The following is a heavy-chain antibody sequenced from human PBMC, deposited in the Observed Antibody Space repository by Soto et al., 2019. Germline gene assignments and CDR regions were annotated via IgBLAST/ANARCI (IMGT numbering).Heavy chain of an antibody. V-gene: IGHV3-23*01. CDR3: ARLGYCVSGNYITYFDH. Sequence: EVQVLESGGDFVPLGGSLRLSCAASGFTATTYAMTWVRQAPGKGLEWVSSISGTNGDTYYSDSVKGRFTISRDNSKNLLYLQMNSLRAEDTAIYYCARLGYCVSGNYITYFDHWGQGTLVTVSS. CDR2: ISGTNGDT. D-gene: IGHD1-26*01. J-gene: IGHJ4*02. CDR1: GFTATTYA.